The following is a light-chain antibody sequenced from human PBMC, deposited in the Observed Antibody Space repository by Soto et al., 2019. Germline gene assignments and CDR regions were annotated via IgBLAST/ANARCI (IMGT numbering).Light chain of an antibody. CDR2: GAS. J-gene: IGKJ2*01. V-gene: IGKV3-20*01. Sequence: VLTQSPATLSLSPGERATLSCRASQSVSRYLVWYQQKPGQAPRLLIYGASSRACGIPDRFSGSGSGTDFTLTINRLRPEDYAVYYCQQFDTSPYTFGQGTKLEIK. CDR1: QSVSRY. CDR3: QQFDTSPYT.